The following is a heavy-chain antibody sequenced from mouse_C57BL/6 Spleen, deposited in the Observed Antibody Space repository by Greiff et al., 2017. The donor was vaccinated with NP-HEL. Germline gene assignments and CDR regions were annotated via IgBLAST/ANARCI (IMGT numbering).Heavy chain of an antibody. J-gene: IGHJ3*01. CDR3: ARDWDFAY. V-gene: IGHV5-4*01. CDR1: GFTFSSYA. D-gene: IGHD4-1*01. Sequence: EVQRVESGGGLVKPGGSLKLSCAASGFTFSSYAMSWVRQTPEKRLEWVATISDGGSYTYYPDNVKGRFTISRDNAKNNLYLQMSHLKSEDTAMYYCARDWDFAYWGQGTLVTVSA. CDR2: ISDGGSYT.